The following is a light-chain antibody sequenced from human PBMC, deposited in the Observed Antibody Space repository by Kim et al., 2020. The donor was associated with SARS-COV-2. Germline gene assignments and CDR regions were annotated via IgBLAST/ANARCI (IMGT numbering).Light chain of an antibody. CDR3: QQYDTYPLT. CDR1: QSISDW. J-gene: IGKJ4*01. Sequence: ASVGDRVVITCRASQSISDWLAWYHQTPGKAPKLLIYEASSLESGVPSRFSGSGSGTEFTLTISSLQPDDFATYYCQQYDTYPLTFGGGTKVDIK. V-gene: IGKV1-5*03. CDR2: EAS.